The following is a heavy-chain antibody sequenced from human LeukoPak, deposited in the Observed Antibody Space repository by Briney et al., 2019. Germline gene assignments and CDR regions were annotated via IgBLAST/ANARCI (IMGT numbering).Heavy chain of an antibody. CDR3: ARADALDATVRYLLTYFQH. V-gene: IGHV1-2*02. Sequence: ASVKVSCTASGYTFTGYYMHWVRQAPGQGLEWMGWINPNSGGTNYAQKFQGRVTMTRDTSISTAYVELSRLRSDDTAVYYCARADALDATVRYLLTYFQHWGQGTLVTVSS. CDR2: INPNSGGT. D-gene: IGHD4-17*01. CDR1: GYTFTGYY. J-gene: IGHJ1*01.